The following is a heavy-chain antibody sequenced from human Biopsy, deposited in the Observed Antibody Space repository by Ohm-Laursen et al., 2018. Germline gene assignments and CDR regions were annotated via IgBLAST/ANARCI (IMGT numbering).Heavy chain of an antibody. CDR3: AADINVWNVNY. V-gene: IGHV1-24*01. D-gene: IGHD1-1*01. CDR1: GYTLTALS. Sequence: SARVSCKVSGYTLTALSMHWVRQAPGRGLEWMGGFAPENGKTIYAQKFQGRITMTEDTSTDTAYMELSSLRSEDTAVYYCAADINVWNVNYWGQGTQVTVSS. J-gene: IGHJ4*02. CDR2: FAPENGKT.